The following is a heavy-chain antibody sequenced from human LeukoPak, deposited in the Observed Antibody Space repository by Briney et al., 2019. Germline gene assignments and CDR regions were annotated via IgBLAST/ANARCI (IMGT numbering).Heavy chain of an antibody. V-gene: IGHV1-46*01. Sequence: ASVKVSCKASGYTFTSYYMHWVRQARGQGLEWMGIINPSGGSTSYAQKFQGRVTMTRDMSASTVYMELSSLRSEDTTVYYCARSSGSRITGLYYFDYWGQGTLVTVSS. J-gene: IGHJ4*02. D-gene: IGHD1-26*01. CDR1: GYTFTSYY. CDR3: ARSSGSRITGLYYFDY. CDR2: INPSGGST.